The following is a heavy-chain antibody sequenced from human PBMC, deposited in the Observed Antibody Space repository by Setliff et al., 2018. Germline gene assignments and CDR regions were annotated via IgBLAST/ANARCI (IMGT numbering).Heavy chain of an antibody. CDR1: GGSISSSSYY. J-gene: IGHJ4*02. Sequence: SETLSLTCTVSGGSISSSSYYWGWIRQPPGKGLERIGSIYYSGSTYYNPSLKSRVTISVDTSKNQFSLKLSSVTAADTAVCYCARRETYYNFWSGYFDYWGQGTLVTVS. CDR2: IYYSGST. V-gene: IGHV4-39*07. D-gene: IGHD3-3*01. CDR3: ARRETYYNFWSGYFDY.